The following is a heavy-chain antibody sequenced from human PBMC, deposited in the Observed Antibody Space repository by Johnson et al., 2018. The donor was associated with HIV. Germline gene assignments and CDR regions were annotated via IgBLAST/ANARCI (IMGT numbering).Heavy chain of an antibody. CDR3: AREIGGSYYRDAFDI. CDR1: GFTFDDYG. Sequence: VQLVESGGGVVRPGGSLRLSCAASGFTFDDYGMSWVRQAPGKGLEWVSGINWNGGTTSYEDSVKGRFTTSRDNSNNSLYLQMNGLKTEDTAVYYCAREIGGSYYRDAFDIWGQGTMVTVSS. J-gene: IGHJ3*02. D-gene: IGHD1-26*01. V-gene: IGHV3-20*04. CDR2: INWNGGTT.